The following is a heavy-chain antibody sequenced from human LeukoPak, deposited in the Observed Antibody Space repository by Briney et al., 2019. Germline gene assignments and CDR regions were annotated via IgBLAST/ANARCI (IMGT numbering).Heavy chain of an antibody. Sequence: PSETLSLTCTVSGGSISSSTYYWGCIRQPPGKGLEWIGSIYYSGTTYYNPSLKSRVTISVDTSKNQFSLKLRSLTAADTAVYYCARRATVTKAFDYWGQGTLVTVSS. CDR2: IYYSGTT. CDR3: ARRATVTKAFDY. J-gene: IGHJ4*02. V-gene: IGHV4-39*01. CDR1: GGSISSSTYY. D-gene: IGHD4-17*01.